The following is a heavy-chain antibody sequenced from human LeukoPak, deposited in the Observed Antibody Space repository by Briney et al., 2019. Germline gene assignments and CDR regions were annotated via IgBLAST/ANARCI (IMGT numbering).Heavy chain of an antibody. CDR2: INHSGST. Sequence: SETLSLTCAVYGGSFSGYYWSWIRQPPGKGLEWIGEINHSGSTNYNPSLKSRVTISVDTSKNQFSLKLSSVTAADTAVYYCARMAYYDFWSGYYAFDIWGKGKMVTVSS. CDR3: ARMAYYDFWSGYYAFDI. V-gene: IGHV4-34*01. J-gene: IGHJ3*02. CDR1: GGSFSGYY. D-gene: IGHD3-3*01.